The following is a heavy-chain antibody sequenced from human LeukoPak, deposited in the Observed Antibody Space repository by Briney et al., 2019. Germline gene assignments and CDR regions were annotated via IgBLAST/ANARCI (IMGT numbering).Heavy chain of an antibody. Sequence: PSETLSLTCAVYGGSFSGYYWNWIRQPPGKGLEWIGEINHSGSTNYNSSLKSRVTISVDTSKSQFSLKLSSVTAADTAVYYCARGRITMVRGAPSWFDPWGQGTLVTVSS. V-gene: IGHV4-34*01. D-gene: IGHD3-10*01. J-gene: IGHJ5*02. CDR2: INHSGST. CDR1: GGSFSGYY. CDR3: ARGRITMVRGAPSWFDP.